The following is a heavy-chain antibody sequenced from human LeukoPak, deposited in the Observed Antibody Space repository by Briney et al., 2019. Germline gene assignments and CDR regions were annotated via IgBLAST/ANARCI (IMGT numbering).Heavy chain of an antibody. Sequence: SVKVSCKDSGGTLSSYAISWVRQAPAQGLEWMGRIIPILGIANNAQKLLGRVTMTTDTSTSTAYMELRSLRSDDTAVYYCARDFASSFDYWGQGTLVTVSS. CDR2: IIPILGIA. V-gene: IGHV1-69*04. J-gene: IGHJ4*02. CDR3: ARDFASSFDY. CDR1: GGTLSSYA.